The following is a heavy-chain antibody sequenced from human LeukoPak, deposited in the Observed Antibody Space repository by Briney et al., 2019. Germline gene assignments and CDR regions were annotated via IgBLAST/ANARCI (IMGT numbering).Heavy chain of an antibody. CDR2: ISSSGSTI. CDR3: ASAYGMAVAGPGAFDI. D-gene: IGHD6-19*01. CDR1: GFTFSDYY. Sequence: GGSLRLSCAASGFTFSDYYMSWIRQAPGKGLEWVSYISSSGSTIYYADSVKGRFTISRDNAKNSLYLQMNSLRAEDTAVYYCASAYGMAVAGPGAFDIWGQGTMVTVSS. J-gene: IGHJ3*02. V-gene: IGHV3-11*01.